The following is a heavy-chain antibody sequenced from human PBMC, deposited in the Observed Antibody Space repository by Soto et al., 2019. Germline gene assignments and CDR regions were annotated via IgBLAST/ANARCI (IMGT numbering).Heavy chain of an antibody. D-gene: IGHD5-12*01. J-gene: IGHJ6*03. CDR3: ARGMSGYDRFYYYYYMDV. CDR2: INAGNGNT. Sequence: ASVKVSCKASGYTFTSYAMHWVRQAPGQRLEWMGWINAGNGNTKYSQKFQGRVTITRDTSASTAYMELSSLRSEDTAVHYCARGMSGYDRFYYYYYMDVWGKGTTVTVSS. V-gene: IGHV1-3*01. CDR1: GYTFTSYA.